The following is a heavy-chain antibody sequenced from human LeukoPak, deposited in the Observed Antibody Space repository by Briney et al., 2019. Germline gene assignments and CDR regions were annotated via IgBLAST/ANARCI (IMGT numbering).Heavy chain of an antibody. CDR2: IKSKTDGGTT. CDR1: GFTFSNAW. J-gene: IGHJ4*02. Sequence: GGSLRLSCAASGFTFSNAWMSWVRQAPGKGLEWVGRIKSKTDGGTTDYAAPVEGRFTISRDNSKNTLYLQMNSLRAEDTAVYYCASLDFDWLLEYYFDYWGQGTLVTVSS. CDR3: ASLDFDWLLEYYFDY. V-gene: IGHV3-15*01. D-gene: IGHD3-9*01.